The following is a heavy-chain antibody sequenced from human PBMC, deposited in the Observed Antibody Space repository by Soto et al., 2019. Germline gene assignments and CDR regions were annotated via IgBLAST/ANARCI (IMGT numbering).Heavy chain of an antibody. V-gene: IGHV3-33*01. J-gene: IGHJ4*02. Sequence: VQLVESGGGVVQPGRSLRLSCAASGFTFSSYGMHWVRQAPGKGLEWVAVIWYDGSNKYYADSVKGRFTISRDNFKNTLYLQMNSLRAEDTAVYYCARDPRGLDYFDYWGQGTLVTVSS. D-gene: IGHD3-10*01. CDR3: ARDPRGLDYFDY. CDR1: GFTFSSYG. CDR2: IWYDGSNK.